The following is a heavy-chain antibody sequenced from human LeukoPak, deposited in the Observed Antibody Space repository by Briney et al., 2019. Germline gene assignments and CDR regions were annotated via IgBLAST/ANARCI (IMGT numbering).Heavy chain of an antibody. V-gene: IGHV3-33*08. CDR3: ARDDALGDNALDI. D-gene: IGHD3-16*01. J-gene: IGHJ3*02. Sequence: GGSLRLSCAASEFIFSSYGMSWVRQAPGKGLEWVAVILNDGSQEKYADSVKGRFTISRDNSKNTLFLQMNSLRAEDTAAYYCARDDALGDNALDIWGQGTMVTVSS. CDR1: EFIFSSYG. CDR2: ILNDGSQE.